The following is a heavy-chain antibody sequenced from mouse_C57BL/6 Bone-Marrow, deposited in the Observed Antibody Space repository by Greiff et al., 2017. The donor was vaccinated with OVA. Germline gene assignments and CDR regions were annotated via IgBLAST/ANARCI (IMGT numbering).Heavy chain of an antibody. J-gene: IGHJ1*03. D-gene: IGHD1-1*01. CDR1: GYTFTSYG. CDR2: IYIGNGYT. Sequence: EVKLQQSGAELVRPGSSVKMSCKTSGYTFTSYGINWVKQRPGQGLEWIGYIYIGNGYTEYNEKFKGKATLTSDTSSSTAYMQLSSLTSEDSAIYFCARGTFITTVVAPYWYFDVWGTGTTVTVSS. V-gene: IGHV1-58*01. CDR3: ARGTFITTVVAPYWYFDV.